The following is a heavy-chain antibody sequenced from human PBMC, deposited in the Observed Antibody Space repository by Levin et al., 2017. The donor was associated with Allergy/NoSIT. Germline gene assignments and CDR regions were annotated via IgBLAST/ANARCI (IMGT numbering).Heavy chain of an antibody. CDR2: IKSKTDGGTT. CDR3: TTFSSYDSSFDY. Sequence: GGSLRLSCAASGFTFSNAWMSWVRQAPGKGLEWVGRIKSKTDGGTTDYAAPVKGRFIISTDDSKNTLYLQMSSLKTEDTAVYYCTTFSSYDSSFDYWGQGTLVTVSS. CDR1: GFTFSNAW. D-gene: IGHD5-12*01. J-gene: IGHJ4*02. V-gene: IGHV3-15*01.